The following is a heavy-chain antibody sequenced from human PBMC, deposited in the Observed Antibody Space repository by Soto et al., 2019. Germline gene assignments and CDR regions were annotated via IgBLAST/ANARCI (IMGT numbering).Heavy chain of an antibody. CDR1: GFTFSSYE. D-gene: IGHD2-2*01. V-gene: IGHV3-48*03. Sequence: GGSLRLSCAASGFTFSSYEMNWVRQAPGRTLEWVSYISSAGDSSYYADSVKGRFTISRDNAKNSLYLQMNSLRVEDTAVYYCARVYCSTTTCHVQAFDSWGQGTLVTVSS. J-gene: IGHJ4*02. CDR2: ISSAGDSS. CDR3: ARVYCSTTTCHVQAFDS.